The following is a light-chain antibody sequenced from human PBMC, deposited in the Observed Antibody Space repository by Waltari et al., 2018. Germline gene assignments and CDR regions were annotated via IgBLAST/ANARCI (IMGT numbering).Light chain of an antibody. Sequence: DIQMTQSPSSLSASVGDRVTITCRASQTINSYLNWYQPKPGKGPQVLIYGASSLQSGVPSRFRGSGSGTDFTLTITSLQPEDFAIYYCQQDYKTPWTFGQGTKVDIK. CDR3: QQDYKTPWT. CDR2: GAS. V-gene: IGKV1-39*01. CDR1: QTINSY. J-gene: IGKJ1*01.